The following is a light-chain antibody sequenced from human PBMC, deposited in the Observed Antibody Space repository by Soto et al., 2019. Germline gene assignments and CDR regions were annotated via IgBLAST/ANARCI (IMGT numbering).Light chain of an antibody. V-gene: IGLV2-14*01. CDR1: SSDVGGYNY. CDR2: EVS. Sequence: QSVLTQPASVSGSPGQSITISCTGTSSDVGGYNYVSWYQQHPGKAPKLMIYEVSNRPSGVSNRFSGSKSGNTASLTISGLQAEDEADYCCSSFTSSSTFVSGTGTKV. CDR3: SSFTSSSTFV. J-gene: IGLJ1*01.